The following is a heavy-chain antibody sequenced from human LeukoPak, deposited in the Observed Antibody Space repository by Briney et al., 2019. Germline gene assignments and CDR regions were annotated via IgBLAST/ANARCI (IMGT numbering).Heavy chain of an antibody. J-gene: IGHJ4*02. Sequence: PGGSVRLSCAASGFTFSSYWMHWVRQAPGKGLVCLSRIKSDGSWTEYAGSVRGRFTISRDNAKNTLYLQMNSLRAEDAAVYYCARDADRIVVAGFDYWGQGTLVTVSS. CDR1: GFTFSSYW. CDR3: ARDADRIVVAGFDY. CDR2: IKSDGSWT. D-gene: IGHD6-19*01. V-gene: IGHV3-74*03.